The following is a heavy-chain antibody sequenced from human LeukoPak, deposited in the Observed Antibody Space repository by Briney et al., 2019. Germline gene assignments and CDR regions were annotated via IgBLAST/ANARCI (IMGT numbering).Heavy chain of an antibody. D-gene: IGHD2-2*01. Sequence: GGSLRLSCAASGFTFSSYGMHWVRQAPGKGLEWVAFIRYDGSNKYYADSVKGRFTISRDNAKNTLYLQMNSLRAEDTAVYYCARESSTSTTYLDAFDIWGQGTMVTVSS. CDR1: GFTFSSYG. CDR3: ARESSTSTTYLDAFDI. V-gene: IGHV3-30*02. CDR2: IRYDGSNK. J-gene: IGHJ3*02.